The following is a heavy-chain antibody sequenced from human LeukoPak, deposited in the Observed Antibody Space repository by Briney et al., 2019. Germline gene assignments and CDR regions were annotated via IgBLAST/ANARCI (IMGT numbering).Heavy chain of an antibody. V-gene: IGHV1-18*01. D-gene: IGHD2-8*01. CDR1: GYTFTSYG. Sequence: GASVKVSCKASGYTFTSYGISLVRQAPGQGLEWMGWISAYNGNTNYAQKLQGRVTMTTDTSTSTAYMELRSLRSDDTAVYYCARDQGAIDVLMVYASFDYWGQGTLVTVSS. CDR2: ISAYNGNT. J-gene: IGHJ4*02. CDR3: ARDQGAIDVLMVYASFDY.